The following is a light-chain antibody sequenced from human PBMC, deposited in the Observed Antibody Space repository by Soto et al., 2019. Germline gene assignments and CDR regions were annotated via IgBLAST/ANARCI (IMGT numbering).Light chain of an antibody. CDR1: QSINSN. CDR3: QQRSNWPLT. J-gene: IGKJ3*01. V-gene: IGKV3-11*01. CDR2: DAS. Sequence: EIVLTQSPATLSVSPGDRATLSCRASQSINSNLAWYQQKPGQAPRLLIYDASNRATGIPARFSGSGSGTDFTLTISSLEPEDFAVYYCQQRSNWPLTFGPGTKVDIK.